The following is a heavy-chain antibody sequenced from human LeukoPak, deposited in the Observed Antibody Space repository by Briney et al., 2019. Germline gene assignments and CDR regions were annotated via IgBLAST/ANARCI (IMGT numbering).Heavy chain of an antibody. CDR1: GGSISSYY. CDR3: ARDQGSWWFGP. CDR2: ISYSGST. D-gene: IGHD1-26*01. V-gene: IGHV4-59*01. Sequence: SETLSLTCTVSGGSISSYYWSRIRQPPGEGLELIGYISYSGSTNYNPSLKSRVTISIDTSKNQFSLNLSSVTAADTAVYYCARDQGSWWFGPWGQGTLVTVSS. J-gene: IGHJ5*02.